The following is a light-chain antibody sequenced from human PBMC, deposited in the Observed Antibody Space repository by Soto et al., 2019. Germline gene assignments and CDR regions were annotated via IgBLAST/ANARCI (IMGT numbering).Light chain of an antibody. CDR3: QKYGTTPWT. V-gene: IGKV3-20*01. CDR2: GAS. CDR1: QSLSSNY. Sequence: ETVLTQSPGTLSLSPGERASLSCRASQSLSSNYLAWYQQKPGQAPRLLIYGASTRATGIPARFSGSGAGTDFTLTISRLEPEDFAMYYCQKYGTTPWTFGQGTKGAIK. J-gene: IGKJ1*01.